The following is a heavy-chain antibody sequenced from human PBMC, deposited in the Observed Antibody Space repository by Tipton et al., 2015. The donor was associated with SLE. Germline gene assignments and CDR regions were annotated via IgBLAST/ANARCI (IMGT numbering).Heavy chain of an antibody. V-gene: IGHV4-39*07. D-gene: IGHD6-13*01. CDR2: FYYSGST. CDR3: ARDGEAAGPHYYYYYYMDV. Sequence: TLSLTCQVSGDSISSSSYYWYWIRQPPGKGLEWIGSFYYSGSTSYNPSLKSRVTISVDKSKNQFSLKLSSVTAADTAVYYCARDGEAAGPHYYYYYYMDVWGKGTTVTVSS. J-gene: IGHJ6*03. CDR1: GDSISSSSYY.